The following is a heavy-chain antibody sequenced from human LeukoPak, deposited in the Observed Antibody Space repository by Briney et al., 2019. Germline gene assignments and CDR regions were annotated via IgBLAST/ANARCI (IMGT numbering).Heavy chain of an antibody. CDR3: ARFGYDSSGYYDDYYYGMDV. CDR2: ISAYNGNT. CDR1: GYTFTSYG. Sequence: ASVKVSCKASGYTFTSYGISRVRQAPGQGLEWMGWISAYNGNTNYAQKLQGRVTMTTDTSTSTAYMELRSLRSDDTAVYYCARFGYDSSGYYDDYYYGMDVWGQGTTVTVSS. J-gene: IGHJ6*02. V-gene: IGHV1-18*01. D-gene: IGHD3-22*01.